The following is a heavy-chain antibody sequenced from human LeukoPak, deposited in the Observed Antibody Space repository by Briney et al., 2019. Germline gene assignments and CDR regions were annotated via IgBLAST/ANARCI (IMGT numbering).Heavy chain of an antibody. CDR1: GSTFSSYW. CDR2: IKQDEREK. J-gene: IGHJ4*02. D-gene: IGHD4-17*01. CDR3: ARSTGGDYGDRALDY. V-gene: IGHV3-7*01. Sequence: PGGSLRLSCAASGSTFSSYWMSWVRQAPGKGLEWVANIKQDEREKYYVDSVKGRATISRDNAKNSLYLQMNDLRAENTAVYYCARSTGGDYGDRALDYWGQGSLVTVSS.